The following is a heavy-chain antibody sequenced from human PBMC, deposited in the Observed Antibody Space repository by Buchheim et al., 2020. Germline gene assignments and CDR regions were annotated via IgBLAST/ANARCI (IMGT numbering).Heavy chain of an antibody. Sequence: QVQLVESGGGVVQPGRSLRLSCAASGFTFSSYGMHWVRQAPGKGLEWVAVISYDGSNKYYADSVKGRFTISRDNSKNTLYLQMNSLRAEDTAVYYCANDLVVVWGVTLYYYYGMDVWGQGTT. CDR3: ANDLVVVWGVTLYYYYGMDV. CDR1: GFTFSSYG. V-gene: IGHV3-30*18. D-gene: IGHD3-10*01. J-gene: IGHJ6*02. CDR2: ISYDGSNK.